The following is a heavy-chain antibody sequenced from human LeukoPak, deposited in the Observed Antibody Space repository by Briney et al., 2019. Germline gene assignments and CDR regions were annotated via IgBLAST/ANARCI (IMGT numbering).Heavy chain of an antibody. CDR1: GFTVSSNY. J-gene: IGHJ6*04. Sequence: GGSLRLSCAASGFTVSSNYMSWVRQAPGKGLEWVSVIYSGGSTYYADSVKGRFTISRDNSKNTLYLQMNSLRAEDTAVYYCASRTLTTVTTDPSYYYGTDVWGKGTTVTVSS. CDR2: IYSGGST. CDR3: ASRTLTTVTTDPSYYYGTDV. V-gene: IGHV3-53*01. D-gene: IGHD4-17*01.